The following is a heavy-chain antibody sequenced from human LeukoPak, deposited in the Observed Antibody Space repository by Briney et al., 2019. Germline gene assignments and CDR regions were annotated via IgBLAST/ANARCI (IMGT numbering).Heavy chain of an antibody. V-gene: IGHV3-21*01. J-gene: IGHJ4*02. D-gene: IGHD1-26*01. CDR2: ISYTGTYI. CDR3: TRDRGSYRPIDY. Sequence: PGGSLRLSRSASAVTFKTYNMNWVRQVPGKGLEWVSSISYTGTYIYYADSVKGRFTISRDNAENSVYLQMNSLRVEDTAVYYCTRDRGSYRPIDYWGQGTLVTVSS. CDR1: AVTFKTYN.